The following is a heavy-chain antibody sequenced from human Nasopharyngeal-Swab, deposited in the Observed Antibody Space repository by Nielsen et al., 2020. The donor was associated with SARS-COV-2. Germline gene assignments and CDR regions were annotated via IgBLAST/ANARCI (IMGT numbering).Heavy chain of an antibody. J-gene: IGHJ4*02. CDR2: INPNSGGT. Sequence: VRQMPGKGLEWMGRINPNSGGTNYAQKFQGRVTMTRDTSISTAYMELSRLRSDDTAVYYCARISTVTTSSLFDYWGQGTLVTVSS. CDR3: ARISTVTTSSLFDY. V-gene: IGHV1-2*06. D-gene: IGHD4-17*01.